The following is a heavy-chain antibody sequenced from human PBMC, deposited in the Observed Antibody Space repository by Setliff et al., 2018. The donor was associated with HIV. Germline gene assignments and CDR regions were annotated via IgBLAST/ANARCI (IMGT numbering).Heavy chain of an antibody. CDR2: IAPSSGGI. CDR3: ARNPQPTGTPDYYYYYYMDV. D-gene: IGHD1-1*01. J-gene: IGHJ6*03. V-gene: IGHV1-46*01. CDR1: GYTFTSYI. Sequence: ASVKVSCKASGYTFTSYILHWVRQAAGQGLEWLGRIAPSSGGIHYAQKFQDRVTMTRDTSTSTVYMELSSLRSEDTAVYYCARNPQPTGTPDYYYYYYMDVWGKGTTVTVSS.